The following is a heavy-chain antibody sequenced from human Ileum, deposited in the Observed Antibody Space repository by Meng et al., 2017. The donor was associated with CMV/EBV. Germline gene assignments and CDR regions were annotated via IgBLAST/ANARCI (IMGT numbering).Heavy chain of an antibody. CDR3: AKGQQLGDS. Sequence: LKLSCSGSGFIVSSDNMTWVRQAPGKGLEWVSLITGDSRSTSYAASVQGRFTISRDNSKSTLYLQMNNLRPEDTAVYFCAKGQQLGDSWGQGTLVTVSS. D-gene: IGHD3-16*01. V-gene: IGHV3-23*01. CDR1: GFIVSSDN. CDR2: ITGDSRST. J-gene: IGHJ4*02.